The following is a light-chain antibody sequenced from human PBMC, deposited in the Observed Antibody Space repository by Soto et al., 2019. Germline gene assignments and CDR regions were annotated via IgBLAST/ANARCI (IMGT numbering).Light chain of an antibody. CDR2: EIN. V-gene: IGLV2-8*01. J-gene: IGLJ3*02. CDR1: SSDVGAFNY. CDR3: QAYDYSLTASV. Sequence: QSALTQPPSASGSPGQSITISCTGTSSDVGAFNYVSWYQQHPGKAPKLMIFEINKRPSGVPERFSGSKSGTSASLAITGLQAEDEADYYCQAYDYSLTASVFGGGTKLTVL.